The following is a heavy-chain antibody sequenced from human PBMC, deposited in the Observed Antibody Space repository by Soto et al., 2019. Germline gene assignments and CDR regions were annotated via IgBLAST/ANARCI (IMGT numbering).Heavy chain of an antibody. V-gene: IGHV3-33*01. CDR2: IWYDGSNN. CDR1: GFTFSSYG. Sequence: QVQLVESGGGVVQPGRSLRLSCAASGFTFSSYGMHWVRQAPGKGLEWVAVIWYDGSNNYYADSVKGRFPISRDNSKNTLYLQMNSLRAEDTAVYYCARGYSGYDGIDYWGQGTLVNVSS. J-gene: IGHJ4*02. D-gene: IGHD5-12*01. CDR3: ARGYSGYDGIDY.